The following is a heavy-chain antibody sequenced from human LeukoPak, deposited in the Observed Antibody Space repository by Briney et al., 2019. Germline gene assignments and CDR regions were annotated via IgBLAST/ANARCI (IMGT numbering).Heavy chain of an antibody. D-gene: IGHD6-19*01. Sequence: ASETLSLTCTVSGGSISSYYWSWIRQPPGKGLEWIGYIYYSGSTNYNPSLKSRVTISVDTSKNQFSLKLSSVTAADTAVYYSARANLPVAGVVHFDYWGQGTLVTVSS. CDR3: ARANLPVAGVVHFDY. V-gene: IGHV4-59*08. CDR2: IYYSGST. J-gene: IGHJ4*02. CDR1: GGSISSYY.